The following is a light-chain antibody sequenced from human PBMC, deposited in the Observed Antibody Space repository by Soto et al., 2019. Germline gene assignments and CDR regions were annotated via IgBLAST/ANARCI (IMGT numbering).Light chain of an antibody. Sequence: QSVLTQPPSASGTPGQRVTISCSGSTSNIGSNTVNWYQQLPGTAPKLLIYNSNQRPSGVPDRFSGSKSGTSASLAISGLQSEDEADYYCAAWDDTVNVLVFGGGTKLTVL. CDR2: NSN. CDR1: TSNIGSNT. V-gene: IGLV1-44*01. CDR3: AAWDDTVNVLV. J-gene: IGLJ2*01.